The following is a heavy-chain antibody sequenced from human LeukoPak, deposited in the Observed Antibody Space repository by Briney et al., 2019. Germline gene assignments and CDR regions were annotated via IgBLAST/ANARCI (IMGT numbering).Heavy chain of an antibody. V-gene: IGHV7-4-1*02. CDR1: GYTFTGYY. D-gene: IGHD1-7*01. J-gene: IGHJ1*01. CDR2: INPNTGNP. Sequence: GPVKVSCKASGYTFTGYYMHWVRQAPGQGLELMGWINPNTGNPTYAQGFTGRFVFSLDTSVSTAYLQISSLKPEDTAVYYCARDYTVAIGTTTYFQHWGQGTLVTVSS. CDR3: ARDYTVAIGTTTYFQH.